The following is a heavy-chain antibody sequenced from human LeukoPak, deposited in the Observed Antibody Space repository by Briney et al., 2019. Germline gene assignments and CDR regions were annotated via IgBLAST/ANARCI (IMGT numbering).Heavy chain of an antibody. CDR2: ISSSSSCI. V-gene: IGHV3-21*01. Sequence: GGSLRLSCSASGFTFSSYSMNWVRQAPGRGLEWVSSISSSSSCIYYADSVKGRFTISRDNAKNSLYLQMNSLRAEDTAVYYCAKDLYWGQGTLVTVSS. CDR3: AKDLY. J-gene: IGHJ4*02. CDR1: GFTFSSYS.